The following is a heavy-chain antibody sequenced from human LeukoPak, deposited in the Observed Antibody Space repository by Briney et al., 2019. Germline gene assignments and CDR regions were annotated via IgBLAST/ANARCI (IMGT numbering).Heavy chain of an antibody. J-gene: IGHJ5*02. D-gene: IGHD6-13*01. CDR3: AIESIAAVGTDKQWPLYNWFDP. CDR1: GGSFSGYY. V-gene: IGHV4-34*01. CDR2: INHSGST. Sequence: SETLSLTCAVYGGSFSGYYWSWIRQPPGKGLEWIGEINHSGSTNYNPSLKSRVTISVDTSKNQFSLKLSSVTAADTAVYYCAIESIAAVGTDKQWPLYNWFDPWGQGTLVTVSS.